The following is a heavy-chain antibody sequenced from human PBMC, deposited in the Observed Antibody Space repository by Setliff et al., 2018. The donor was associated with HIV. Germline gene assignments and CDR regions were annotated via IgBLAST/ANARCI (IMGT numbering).Heavy chain of an antibody. CDR3: ARRPYYDSWSGHQAFDI. CDR2: IYPYDSDT. J-gene: IGHJ3*02. Sequence: GESLKISCKGSGYSFTSYWIAWLRQMPGKGLEWMGIIYPYDSDTRYSPSFQGQVIISADKSISTAYVQWSGLKASDTAMYYCARRPYYDSWSGHQAFDIWGQGTMVTVSS. D-gene: IGHD3-3*01. CDR1: GYSFTSYW. V-gene: IGHV5-51*06.